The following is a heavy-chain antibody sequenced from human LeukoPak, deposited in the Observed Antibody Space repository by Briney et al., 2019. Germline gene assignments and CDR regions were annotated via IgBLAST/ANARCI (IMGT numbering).Heavy chain of an antibody. Sequence: GGSLRLSCAASGFTFSSYAMSWVRQAPGKGLEWVAVISGSGATTYSADSVKGRFTTSRDNSKNTLYLQMNSLRAEDTAVYYCAKMRGNSPNDQRTFDYWGQGTLVTVSS. CDR3: AKMRGNSPNDQRTFDY. D-gene: IGHD1-1*01. CDR1: GFTFSSYA. CDR2: ISGSGATT. J-gene: IGHJ4*02. V-gene: IGHV3-23*01.